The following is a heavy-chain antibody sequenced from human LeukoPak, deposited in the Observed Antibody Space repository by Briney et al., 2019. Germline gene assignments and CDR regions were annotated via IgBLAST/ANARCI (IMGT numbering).Heavy chain of an antibody. Sequence: SETLSLTCTVSGGSISSYYWSWIRQPPGKGLEWIGYIYYSGSTNYNPSLKSRVTISVDTSKNQFSLKLSSVTAADTAVYYCARTVLEYSSSLYYFDYWGQGTLVTVSS. CDR2: IYYSGST. J-gene: IGHJ4*02. D-gene: IGHD6-6*01. CDR1: GGSISSYY. V-gene: IGHV4-59*01. CDR3: ARTVLEYSSSLYYFDY.